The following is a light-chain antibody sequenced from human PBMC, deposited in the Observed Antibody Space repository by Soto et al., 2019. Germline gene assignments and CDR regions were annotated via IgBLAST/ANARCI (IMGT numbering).Light chain of an antibody. CDR3: QQYTGSPLT. V-gene: IGKV3-20*01. J-gene: IGKJ4*01. CDR1: QSVSNNY. Sequence: IVLTQSPGTLSLSPGERATLSCRASQSVSNNYLAWYQQRPGQAPRLFIYGASRRVTGIPDRFSGSGSGTDFTLTISRLEPEDFAVYYCQQYTGSPLTFGGGTKVDIK. CDR2: GAS.